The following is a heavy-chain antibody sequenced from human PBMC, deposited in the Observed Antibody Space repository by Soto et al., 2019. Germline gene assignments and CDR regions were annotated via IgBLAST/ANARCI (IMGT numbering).Heavy chain of an antibody. CDR3: VWILRHPSFPPYF. CDR1: GISLSNDRTG. V-gene: IGHV2-26*01. Sequence: SEPTLENPTETVTLTCTVSGISLSNDRTGVSWIRQPPGKALEWLAHIFSNDEKSYSTSLKNRLTISKDTSRSQVVLIMTNMVPVDTGTYFCVWILRHPSFPPYF. J-gene: IGHJ1*01. CDR2: IFSNDEK.